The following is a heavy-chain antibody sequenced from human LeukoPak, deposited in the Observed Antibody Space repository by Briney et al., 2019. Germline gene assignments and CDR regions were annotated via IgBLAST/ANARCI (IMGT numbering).Heavy chain of an antibody. CDR2: IYYSGST. J-gene: IGHJ4*02. Sequence: GSLRLSCAASGFTFSDSYMGWIRQPPGKGLEWIGSIYYSGSTFYNPSLKSRVTISVDASKNQFSLKLTSVTAADTAVYYCARRYKYSGFPLGDYWGQGTPVTVSS. V-gene: IGHV4-39*01. D-gene: IGHD5-12*01. CDR1: GFTFSDSY. CDR3: ARRYKYSGFPLGDY.